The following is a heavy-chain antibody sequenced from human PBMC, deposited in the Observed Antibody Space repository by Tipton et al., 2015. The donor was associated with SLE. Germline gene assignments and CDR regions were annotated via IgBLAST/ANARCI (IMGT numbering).Heavy chain of an antibody. Sequence: QLVQSGPEVKKPGASVKVSCRTSSHTFTNFPINWVRQAPGQGLEWMGRISAYTNNTTYAQKFQGRVTVTTDTSTSTAYMELKSLRSDDTAVYYCATFNATDTSDYWGQGTLVTVSS. CDR2: ISAYTNNT. CDR3: ATFNATDTSDY. CDR1: SHTFTNFP. J-gene: IGHJ4*02. D-gene: IGHD2-21*02. V-gene: IGHV1-18*01.